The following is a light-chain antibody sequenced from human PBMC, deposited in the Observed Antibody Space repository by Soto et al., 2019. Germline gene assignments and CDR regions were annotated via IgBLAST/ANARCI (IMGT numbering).Light chain of an antibody. CDR2: DTT. Sequence: QAVVTQEPSLTVSPGGTVTPTCGSSTGAVTSGLYPYWFQQKPGQAPRTLIYDTTNKYSWTPARFSGSLLGGKAALTLSGAQPEDEADYYCLLSYSGARVFGGGTKLTVL. J-gene: IGLJ3*02. CDR1: TGAVTSGLY. CDR3: LLSYSGARV. V-gene: IGLV7-46*01.